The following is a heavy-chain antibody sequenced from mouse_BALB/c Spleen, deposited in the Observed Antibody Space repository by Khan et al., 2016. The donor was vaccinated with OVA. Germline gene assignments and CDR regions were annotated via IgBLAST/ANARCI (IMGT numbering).Heavy chain of an antibody. Sequence: QVQLQQSGAELVRPGVSVKISCKGSGYTFTDYAMHWVKQSHTKSLEWIGVISTYYDDASYNQTFKGKATMTIDKSSSTAYLELARLTSEESAIYYCARNYYGTRNAMDYWGQGTSVTVSS. D-gene: IGHD1-1*01. V-gene: IGHV1S137*01. CDR1: GYTFTDYA. J-gene: IGHJ4*01. CDR2: ISTYYDDA. CDR3: ARNYYGTRNAMDY.